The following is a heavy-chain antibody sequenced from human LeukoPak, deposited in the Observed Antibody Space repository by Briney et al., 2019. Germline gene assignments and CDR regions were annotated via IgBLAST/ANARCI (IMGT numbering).Heavy chain of an antibody. J-gene: IGHJ4*02. CDR2: IRYDGGDE. Sequence: PGGSLRLSCAASGFTFCDYGMHWVRQAPGKGLEWVAFIRYDGGDEKYADSVKGRFTVSRDNSKNTLYLQMNSLRVEDTAVYYCAKYRHGAYGSFFDYWGQGTLVTVSS. CDR1: GFTFCDYG. CDR3: AKYRHGAYGSFFDY. V-gene: IGHV3-30*02. D-gene: IGHD4-17*01.